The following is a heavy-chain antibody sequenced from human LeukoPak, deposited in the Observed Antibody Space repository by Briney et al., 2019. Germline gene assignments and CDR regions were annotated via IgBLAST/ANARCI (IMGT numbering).Heavy chain of an antibody. CDR3: TGNYYGSGSYADFDY. CDR1: GFTFSGSA. J-gene: IGHJ4*02. CDR2: IRSTANGYAT. V-gene: IGHV3-73*01. Sequence: GGSLRLSCAASGFTFSGSALHWVRQASGKGLEWVGRIRSTANGYATAYAASVKGRFTISRDGSKNTAYLQMDSLKTEDTAVYYCTGNYYGSGSYADFDYWGQGTLVTVSS. D-gene: IGHD3-10*01.